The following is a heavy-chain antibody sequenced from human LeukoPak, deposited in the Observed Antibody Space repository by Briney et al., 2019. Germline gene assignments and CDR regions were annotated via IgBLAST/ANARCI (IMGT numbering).Heavy chain of an antibody. Sequence: PGGSLRLSCAASGFTFSSYAMHWVRQAPGKGLEWVAVISYDGSNKYYADSVKGRFTISRDNSKNTLYLQMNSLRAEDTAVYYCAKDPAPIAVAGPFDYWGQGTLVTVSS. D-gene: IGHD6-19*01. CDR1: GFTFSSYA. CDR3: AKDPAPIAVAGPFDY. J-gene: IGHJ4*02. CDR2: ISYDGSNK. V-gene: IGHV3-30-3*01.